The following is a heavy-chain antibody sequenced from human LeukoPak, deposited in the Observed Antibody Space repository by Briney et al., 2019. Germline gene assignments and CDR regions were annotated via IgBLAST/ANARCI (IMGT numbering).Heavy chain of an antibody. D-gene: IGHD7-27*01. CDR2: INPNSGGT. V-gene: IGHV1-2*02. CDR1: GYTFTGYY. J-gene: IGHJ4*02. CDR3: ARHRLIWGYFDY. Sequence: ASVKVSCKASGYTFTGYYMHWVRQAPGQGLEWMGWINPNSGGTNYAQKFQGRVTMTRDTSISTAYMALSRLRFDDTAVYYCARHRLIWGYFDYWGQGTLVTVSS.